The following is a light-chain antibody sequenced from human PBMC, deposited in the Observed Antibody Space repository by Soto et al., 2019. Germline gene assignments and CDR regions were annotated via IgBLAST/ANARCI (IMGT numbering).Light chain of an antibody. CDR2: GAS. J-gene: IGKJ1*01. CDR1: QSVSSK. Sequence: EIVMTQSPATLSVSPGEGATLSCRASQSVSSKFASYQQKPGQAPRRLIIGASTRATGIPARCSGSGSGTEFTLIISSLQSEDSAVYYCQQYNSWLWTFGQGTKVDIK. V-gene: IGKV3-15*01. CDR3: QQYNSWLWT.